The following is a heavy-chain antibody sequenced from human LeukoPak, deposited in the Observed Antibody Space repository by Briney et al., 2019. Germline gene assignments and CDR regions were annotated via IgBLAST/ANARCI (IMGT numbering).Heavy chain of an antibody. CDR1: GFTFSSYW. J-gene: IGHJ3*02. CDR3: ARDVYCSGGSCSSSGDAFDI. D-gene: IGHD2-15*01. CDR2: INSDGSST. V-gene: IGHV3-74*01. Sequence: GGSLRLPCAASGFTFSSYWMHWVRQAPGKGLVWVSRINSDGSSTSYADSVKGRFTISRDNAKNTLYLQMNSLRAEDTAVYYCARDVYCSGGSCSSSGDAFDIWGQGTMVTVSS.